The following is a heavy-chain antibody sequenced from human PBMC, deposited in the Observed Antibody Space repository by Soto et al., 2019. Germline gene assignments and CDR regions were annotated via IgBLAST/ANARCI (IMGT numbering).Heavy chain of an antibody. CDR1: GFIFSTYG. Sequence: QVQLVESGGGVVQPGRSLRLSCAASGFIFSTYGMHWVRQAPGKGLEWVAVISFDGRNKYYADSVRGRFTISRDNSKNTLHLQMNSVRGEDTAVYYCAKDTATAITSYYFYGMDVWGQGTTVTVSS. D-gene: IGHD5-12*01. CDR3: AKDTATAITSYYFYGMDV. V-gene: IGHV3-30*18. J-gene: IGHJ6*02. CDR2: ISFDGRNK.